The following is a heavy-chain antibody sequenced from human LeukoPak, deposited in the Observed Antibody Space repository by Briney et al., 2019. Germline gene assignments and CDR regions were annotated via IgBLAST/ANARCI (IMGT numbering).Heavy chain of an antibody. CDR1: GGSISINSYY. Sequence: SQTLSLTCTVSGGSISINSYYWTWIRQHPGKGLEWIGFIYYSGSTYYNPSLKSRVTMSVDTSKNQLSLNLSSLTAADTAVYYCARDRGGYGDVFYYWGQGTLVTVSS. D-gene: IGHD4-17*01. CDR3: ARDRGGYGDVFYY. J-gene: IGHJ4*02. V-gene: IGHV4-31*03. CDR2: IYYSGST.